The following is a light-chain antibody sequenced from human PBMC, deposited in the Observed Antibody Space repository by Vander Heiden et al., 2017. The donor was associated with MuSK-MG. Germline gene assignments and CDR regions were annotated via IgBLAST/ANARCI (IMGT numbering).Light chain of an antibody. CDR1: QGIRND. Sequence: AIQMTQSPPSLSASVGDRVTITCRASQGIRNDLGWYQQKPGKAPKLLIYAASSLQSGVPSRFSGSGSGTDFTLTISSLQPEDFATYYCLQDYNGFGPGTKVDIK. J-gene: IGKJ3*01. CDR2: AAS. V-gene: IGKV1-6*01. CDR3: LQDYNG.